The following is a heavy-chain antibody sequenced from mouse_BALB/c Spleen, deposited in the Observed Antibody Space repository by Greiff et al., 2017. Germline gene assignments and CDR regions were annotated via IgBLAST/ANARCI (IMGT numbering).Heavy chain of an antibody. J-gene: IGHJ4*01. D-gene: IGHD4-1*01. Sequence: EVQLVESGGGLVQPGGSRKLSCAASGFTFSDYGMAWVRQAPGKGLEWVAFISTLAYSNYYADTVTGRFTISRENAKNTVYLEMSSLRSEDTAMYYCARVVTGKGAMDYWGQGTSVTVSS. CDR1: GFTFSDYG. CDR3: ARVVTGKGAMDY. CDR2: ISTLAYSN. V-gene: IGHV5-15*02.